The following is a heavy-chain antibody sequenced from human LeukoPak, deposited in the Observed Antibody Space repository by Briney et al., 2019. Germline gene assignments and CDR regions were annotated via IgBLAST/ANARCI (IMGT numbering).Heavy chain of an antibody. V-gene: IGHV3-23*01. CDR2: ISGSGGST. J-gene: IGHJ4*02. Sequence: GGSLRLSCAASGFTFSSYGMSWVRQAPGKGLEWVSAISGSGGSTYYADSVKGRFTISRDNSKNTLYLQMNSLRAEDTAVYYCAKDLWLRLAAAGIATPLDYWSQGTLVTVSS. CDR1: GFTFSSYG. D-gene: IGHD6-13*01. CDR3: AKDLWLRLAAAGIATPLDY.